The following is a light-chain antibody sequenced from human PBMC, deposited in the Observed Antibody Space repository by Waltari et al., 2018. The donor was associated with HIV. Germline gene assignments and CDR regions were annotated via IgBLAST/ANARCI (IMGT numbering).Light chain of an antibody. CDR3: SSYAGSKNLV. V-gene: IGLV2-8*01. Sequence: QSALTQPPSASGSPGQSVTISSPGTSSAVGGYTYFSWYQQYPGKAPKLIIYEVNKRPSGVPDRFSGSKSGNTASLTVSGLQGDDEADYYCSSYAGSKNLVLGGGTKLTVL. J-gene: IGLJ3*02. CDR1: SSAVGGYTY. CDR2: EVN.